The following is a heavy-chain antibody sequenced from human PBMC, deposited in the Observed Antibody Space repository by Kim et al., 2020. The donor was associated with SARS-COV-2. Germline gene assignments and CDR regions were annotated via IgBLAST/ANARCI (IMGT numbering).Heavy chain of an antibody. D-gene: IGHD2-15*01. Sequence: SETLSLTCTVSGDSISNFFWTWIRQPPGKGLEWIGNTHYSGNTNYNPSLKGRVTLSVDTSKNQFSLRLSSVTAADTAFYYCATVHRRVAAINWFDPWGQGTLVTVSS. J-gene: IGHJ5*02. CDR1: GDSISNFF. CDR3: ATVHRRVAAINWFDP. CDR2: THYSGNT. V-gene: IGHV4-59*01.